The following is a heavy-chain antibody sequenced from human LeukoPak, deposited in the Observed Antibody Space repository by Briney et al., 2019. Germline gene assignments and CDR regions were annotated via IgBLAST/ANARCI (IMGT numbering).Heavy chain of an antibody. D-gene: IGHD4-17*01. CDR2: IYPGDSDT. Sequence: GESLKISCKGSGYSFTSYWIGWVRQMPGKGLEWMGIIYPGDSDTRYSPSFQGQVTISADKSISTAYLQWSSLKASDTAMYYCARHVPYGDYYYYYMDVWGKGTTVTVSS. CDR3: ARHVPYGDYYYYYMDV. J-gene: IGHJ6*03. CDR1: GYSFTSYW. V-gene: IGHV5-51*01.